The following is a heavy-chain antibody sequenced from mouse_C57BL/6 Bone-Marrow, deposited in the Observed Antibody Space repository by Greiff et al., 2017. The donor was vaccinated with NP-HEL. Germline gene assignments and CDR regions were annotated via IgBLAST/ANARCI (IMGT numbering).Heavy chain of an antibody. D-gene: IGHD1-1*01. CDR3: ARLTTVVASSYWYFDV. Sequence: ESGPGILQPSQTLSLTCSFSGFSLSTFGMGVGWIRQPSGKGLEWLAHIWWDDDKYYNPALKSRLTISKDTSKNQVFLKIANVDTADTATYYCARLTTVVASSYWYFDVWGTGTTVTVSS. J-gene: IGHJ1*03. CDR2: IWWDDDK. CDR1: GFSLSTFGMG. V-gene: IGHV8-8*01.